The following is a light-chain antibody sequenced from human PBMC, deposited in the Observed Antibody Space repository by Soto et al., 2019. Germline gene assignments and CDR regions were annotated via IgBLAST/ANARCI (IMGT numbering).Light chain of an antibody. V-gene: IGLV2-11*01. CDR3: VSYTSSTTYV. CDR1: SNDVGGYHY. J-gene: IGLJ1*01. Sequence: QSVLTQPRSVSGSPGQSVTISCTGTSNDVGGYHYVSWYQHHPGKAPKLVIFDVNRRPSGVPHRFSGSKSDNTASLTISGLQAEDEADYYCVSYTSSTTYVFGTGTKVTVL. CDR2: DVN.